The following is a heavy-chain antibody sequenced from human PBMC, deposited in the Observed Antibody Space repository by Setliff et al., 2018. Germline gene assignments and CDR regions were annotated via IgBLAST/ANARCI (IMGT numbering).Heavy chain of an antibody. CDR3: VRETLMVQRNFDY. CDR1: GDSINSRFFY. V-gene: IGHV4-61*02. J-gene: IGHJ4*01. Sequence: SSETLSLTCTVSGDSINSRFFYWSWIRQPAGKGLEWVGRVSGSGSASYNPSLRSRLTVSLDTSKSQFSLKLTSLTAADTAVYFCVRETLMVQRNFDYWAQGILVTVSS. CDR2: VSGSGSA. D-gene: IGHD3-10*01.